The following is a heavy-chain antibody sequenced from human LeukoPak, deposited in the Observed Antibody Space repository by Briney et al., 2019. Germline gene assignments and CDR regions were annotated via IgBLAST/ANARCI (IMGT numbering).Heavy chain of an antibody. V-gene: IGHV6-1*01. J-gene: IGHJ4*02. Sequence: SQTLSLTCAISGDSVSNTNTAWNWIRQTPSRGLEWLGRTYYRSKWYNDYAVSVKSGITIDPDTSRNQFSLQLHSVTPEDTAVYFCARSIVAGGGYFFDFWVQGALVTVSA. CDR3: ARSIVAGGGYFFDF. CDR2: TYYRSKWYN. D-gene: IGHD6-13*01. CDR1: GDSVSNTNTA.